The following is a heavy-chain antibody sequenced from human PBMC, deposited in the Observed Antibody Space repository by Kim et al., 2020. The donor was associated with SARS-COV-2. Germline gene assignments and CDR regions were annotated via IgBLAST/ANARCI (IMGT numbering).Heavy chain of an antibody. D-gene: IGHD4-17*01. CDR3: ARDQKAYGDGYYYYGMDV. Sequence: LSLTCAASGFTFSDYYMSWIRQAPGKGLEWVSYISSSGSTIYYADSVKGRFTISRDNAKNSLYLQMNSLRAEDTAVYYCARDQKAYGDGYYYYGMDVWGQGTTVTVSS. J-gene: IGHJ6*02. CDR1: GFTFSDYY. CDR2: ISSSGSTI. V-gene: IGHV3-11*01.